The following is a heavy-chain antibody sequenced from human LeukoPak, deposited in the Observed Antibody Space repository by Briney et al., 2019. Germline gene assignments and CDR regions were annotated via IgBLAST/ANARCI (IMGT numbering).Heavy chain of an antibody. CDR3: ARGLHCYDSSGGLFDY. CDR1: GGPFSGYY. D-gene: IGHD3-22*01. Sequence: WGTLSLTCAVHGGPFSGYYWSWIRQPPGKGLEGIGEIDHSGSPNYNPSLKSRVTISVDTSKNQFSLKLSSVTAADTAVYYCARGLHCYDSSGGLFDYWGQGTLVTVSS. CDR2: IDHSGSP. J-gene: IGHJ4*02. V-gene: IGHV4-34*01.